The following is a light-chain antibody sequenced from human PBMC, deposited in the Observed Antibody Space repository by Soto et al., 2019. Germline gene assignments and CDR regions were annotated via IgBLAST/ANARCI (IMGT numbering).Light chain of an antibody. CDR3: TSYTRSSTLV. Sequence: QSVLTQPASVSGSPGQSITISCAGTSSDVGGYNYVSWYQQYPAKAPKFINYEVSHRPSGVSNRFSGSKSGNTAYLTISGLQAEDEADYYCTSYTRSSTLVFGGGTKLTVL. J-gene: IGLJ3*02. CDR1: SSDVGGYNY. V-gene: IGLV2-14*01. CDR2: EVS.